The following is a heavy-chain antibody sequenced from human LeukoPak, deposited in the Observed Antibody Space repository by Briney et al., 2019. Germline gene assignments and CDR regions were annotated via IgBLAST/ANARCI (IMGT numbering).Heavy chain of an antibody. CDR1: GFTFSSYW. CDR2: INSEGSIT. D-gene: IGHD3-10*02. J-gene: IGHJ3*02. Sequence: PGGSLRLSCAASGFTFSSYWMHWVRQAPGKGLVWVSRINSEGSITSYADSVKGRFTISRDNAKNTLYLQMNSLRAEDTAVYFCPREMKLFGTDRGAFDIWGQGTMVTVSS. V-gene: IGHV3-74*01. CDR3: PREMKLFGTDRGAFDI.